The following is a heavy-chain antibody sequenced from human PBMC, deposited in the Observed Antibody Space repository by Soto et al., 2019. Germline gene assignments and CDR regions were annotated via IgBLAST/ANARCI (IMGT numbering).Heavy chain of an antibody. D-gene: IGHD3-22*01. CDR1: GYSFANYW. CDR3: ARGDTSDYSTATPADY. Sequence: VASLRISWSVSGYSFANYWIGWVRQIPGKGLEWMGIIYPTDSDTRYSPSFQGQVTISADKSISTAYLQWNSLKASDTAIYFCARGDTSDYSTATPADYWGQGTLVTVSS. V-gene: IGHV5-51*01. CDR2: IYPTDSDT. J-gene: IGHJ4*02.